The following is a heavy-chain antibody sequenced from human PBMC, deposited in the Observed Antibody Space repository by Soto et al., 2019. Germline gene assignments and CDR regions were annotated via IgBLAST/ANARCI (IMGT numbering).Heavy chain of an antibody. J-gene: IGHJ4*02. V-gene: IGHV2-5*02. D-gene: IGHD3-10*01. CDR2: IYWDDDK. CDR3: GRVRSGLSPFDY. CDR1: GFSFSTSGVG. Sequence: QITLKESGPTLVKPTQTLTLTCTFSGFSFSTSGVGMGWVRQPPGKALEWLALIYWDDDKRYSPSLKSRLTITKDTSKNQVVLTMTNMDPVDTATYYCGRVRSGLSPFDYWGQGTLVTVSS.